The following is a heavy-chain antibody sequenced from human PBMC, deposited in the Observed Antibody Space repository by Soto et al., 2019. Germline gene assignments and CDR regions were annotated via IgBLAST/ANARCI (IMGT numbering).Heavy chain of an antibody. CDR2: ISAYNGNT. J-gene: IGHJ6*02. V-gene: IGHV1-18*04. D-gene: IGHD3-3*01. Sequence: GASVKVSCKASGYTFTSYGISWVRQAPGQGLEWMGWISAYNGNTNYAQKLQGRVTMTTDTSTSTAYMELRSLRSDDTAVYYCARDPPYDFWSGYKDFGHYCTDVWCQGXTLTVYS. CDR3: ARDPPYDFWSGYKDFGHYCTDV. CDR1: GYTFTSYG.